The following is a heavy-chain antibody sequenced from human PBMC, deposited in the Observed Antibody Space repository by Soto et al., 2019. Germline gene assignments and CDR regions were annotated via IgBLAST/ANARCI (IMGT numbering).Heavy chain of an antibody. D-gene: IGHD1-1*01. V-gene: IGHV4-4*02. CDR2: IYHTGEP. Sequence: QVQLQESGPGLVKPSGTLSLTCTVSGGSISSSNWWSWVRQTPGRCLEGIAEIYHTGEPKYNPSLRSRVTISMVKSKNTFSLNMGPVTAADTAIYYCARLKTTPNDAFDIWGQGTMVTVSS. J-gene: IGHJ3*02. CDR1: GGSISSSNW. CDR3: ARLKTTPNDAFDI.